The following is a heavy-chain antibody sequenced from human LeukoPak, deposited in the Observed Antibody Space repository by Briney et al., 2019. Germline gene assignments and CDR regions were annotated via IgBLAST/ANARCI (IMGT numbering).Heavy chain of an antibody. Sequence: ARSLRLSCAVSAFIFEDYTLHWVRQVPGKGLEWVAGVSWNRDYINYGDSVKGRFTATRDDAKNSFHLQMNSLRIEDTAVYYCAATSGWNDSSFDYWGQGTLVTVSA. D-gene: IGHD6-19*01. CDR1: AFIFEDYT. V-gene: IGHV3-9*01. J-gene: IGHJ4*02. CDR3: AATSGWNDSSFDY. CDR2: VSWNRDYI.